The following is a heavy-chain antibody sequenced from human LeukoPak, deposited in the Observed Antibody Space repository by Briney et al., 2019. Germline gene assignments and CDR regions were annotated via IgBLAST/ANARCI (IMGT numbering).Heavy chain of an antibody. CDR1: GYTFSSYS. D-gene: IGHD2-15*01. CDR2: ISAYNGNT. J-gene: IGHJ4*02. V-gene: IGHV1-18*01. CDR3: ARASYCSDGSCYSDY. Sequence: ASVKVSCKAPGYTFSSYSISWVRLAPGQGLEWMGWISAYNGNTIYAQKVKGRVTMTTDTSTSTAYMELRSLKSDDTAVYYCARASYCSDGSCYSDYWGQGDLVTVSS.